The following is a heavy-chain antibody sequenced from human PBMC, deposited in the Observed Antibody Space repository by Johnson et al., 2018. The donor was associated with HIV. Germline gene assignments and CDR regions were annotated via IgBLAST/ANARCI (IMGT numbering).Heavy chain of an antibody. J-gene: IGHJ3*02. CDR2: ISGSSGSTI. D-gene: IGHD3-10*01. CDR3: ASPKTPTRVVRGAFDI. Sequence: MQLVESGGGLVEPGGSLRLSCAASGFTFSSYAMSWVRQAPGKGLEWFSTISGSSGSTIYYADSVTGRFTISRDNAKNSLYLQMNSLRAEDTAVYYCASPKTPTRVVRGAFDIWGQGTMVTVSS. CDR1: GFTFSSYA. V-gene: IGHV3-48*04.